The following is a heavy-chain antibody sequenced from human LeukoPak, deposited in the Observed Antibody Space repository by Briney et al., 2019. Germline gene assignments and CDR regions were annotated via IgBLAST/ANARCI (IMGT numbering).Heavy chain of an antibody. CDR1: GFTFSNYE. CDR3: ARDHIAVAGPDAFDI. D-gene: IGHD6-19*01. Sequence: PGGSLRLSCSASGFTFSNYEMNWVRQAPGKGLEWVSYISSSGYAIYYADSVKGRFTISRDNAKNSPYLQMNSLRAEDTAVYYCARDHIAVAGPDAFDIWGQGTLVTVSS. V-gene: IGHV3-48*03. CDR2: ISSSGYAI. J-gene: IGHJ3*02.